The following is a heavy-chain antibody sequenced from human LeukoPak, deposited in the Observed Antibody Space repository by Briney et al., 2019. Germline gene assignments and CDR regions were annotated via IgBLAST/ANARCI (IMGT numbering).Heavy chain of an antibody. V-gene: IGHV3-30*02. Sequence: QSGGSLRLSCAASGFTFSSYGMHWVRQAPGKGLEWVAFIRYDGSNKYYADSVKGRFTISRDNSKNTLYLQMNSLRAEDTAVYYCAKGNDYGDYVRWFDPWGQGTLVTVSS. CDR3: AKGNDYGDYVRWFDP. CDR1: GFTFSSYG. CDR2: IRYDGSNK. J-gene: IGHJ5*02. D-gene: IGHD4-17*01.